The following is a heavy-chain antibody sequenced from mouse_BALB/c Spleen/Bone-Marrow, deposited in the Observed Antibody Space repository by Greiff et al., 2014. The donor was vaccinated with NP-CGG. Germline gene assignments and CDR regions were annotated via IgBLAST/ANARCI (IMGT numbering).Heavy chain of an antibody. J-gene: IGHJ3*01. V-gene: IGHV14-3*02. CDR2: IDPANGNT. CDR3: AIYYYGSSGFAY. D-gene: IGHD1-1*01. CDR1: GFNIEDTY. Sequence: EVQLQQSGAELVKPGALVKLSCTASGFNIEDTYMHWVKQRPEQGLEWIGRIDPANGNTKYDPKFQGKATITADTSSNTAYLQLSSLTSEDTTVYYCAIYYYGSSGFAYWGQGTLVTVSA.